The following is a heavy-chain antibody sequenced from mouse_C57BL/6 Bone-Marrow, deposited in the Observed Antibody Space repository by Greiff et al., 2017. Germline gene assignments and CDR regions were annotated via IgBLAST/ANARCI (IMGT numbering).Heavy chain of an antibody. V-gene: IGHV5-4*01. CDR3: ARDRTYYVSCYPAGFAY. CDR2: ISDGGSYT. CDR1: GFTFSSYA. J-gene: IGHJ3*01. Sequence: EVKLVESGGGLVKPGGSLKLSCAASGFTFSSYAMSWVRQTPEQRLEWVATISDGGSYTYYPANVQGRYTISRDNAKNNLYLQMSHLKSEDTAMXYCARDRTYYVSCYPAGFAYWGQGTLVTVSA. D-gene: IGHD1-1*01.